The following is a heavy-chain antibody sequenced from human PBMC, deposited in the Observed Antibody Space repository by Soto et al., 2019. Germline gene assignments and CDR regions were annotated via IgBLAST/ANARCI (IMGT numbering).Heavy chain of an antibody. CDR1: GFTFSSYA. J-gene: IGHJ4*02. CDR2: ISYDGSNK. CDR3: ARDSFTMIADY. Sequence: PGGSLRLSCAASGFTFSSYAMHWVRQAPGKGLEWVAVISYDGSNKYYADSVKGRFTISRDNSKNTLYLQMNSLRAEDTAVYYCARDSFTMIADYWGQGTLVTVSS. D-gene: IGHD3-22*01. V-gene: IGHV3-30-3*01.